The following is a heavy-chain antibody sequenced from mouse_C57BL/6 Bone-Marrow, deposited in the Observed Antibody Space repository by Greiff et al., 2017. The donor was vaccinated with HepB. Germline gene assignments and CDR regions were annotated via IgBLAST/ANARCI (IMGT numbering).Heavy chain of an antibody. J-gene: IGHJ2*01. CDR1: GYTFTSYW. CDR2: IDPSDSYT. D-gene: IGHD3-2*02. Sequence: HVQLQQPGAELVMPGASVKLSCKASGYTFTSYWMHWVKQRPGQGLEWIGEIDPSDSYTNYNQKFKGKSTLTVDKSSSTAYMQLSSLTSEDSAVYYCAKTAQATHFDYWGQGTTLTVSS. CDR3: AKTAQATHFDY. V-gene: IGHV1-69*01.